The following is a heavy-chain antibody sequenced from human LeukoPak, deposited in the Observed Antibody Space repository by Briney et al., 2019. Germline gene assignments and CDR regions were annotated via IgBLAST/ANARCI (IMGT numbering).Heavy chain of an antibody. V-gene: IGHV3-48*02. CDR1: GFTFRNYS. CDR2: IRSSSSTR. Sequence: PGGSLRLSCVASGFTFRNYSMNWVRQAPGKGLEWVSYIRSSSSTRYYADSVKGRFTISRDNAKNSLYLQMNSLRDEDTAVYYCARLYDWGRPWFDPWGQGTLVTVSS. D-gene: IGHD3-16*01. CDR3: ARLYDWGRPWFDP. J-gene: IGHJ5*02.